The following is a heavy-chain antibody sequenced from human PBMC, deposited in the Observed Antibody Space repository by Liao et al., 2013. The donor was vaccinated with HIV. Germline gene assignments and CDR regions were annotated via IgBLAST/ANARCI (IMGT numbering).Heavy chain of an antibody. D-gene: IGHD3-10*01. J-gene: IGHJ4*02. CDR3: ARDPTYYYGSGSPKGYFDY. V-gene: IGHV4-4*07. Sequence: QVQLQESGPGLVKPSETLSLTCTVSGGSINPYYWSWIRKSAGKGLEWIGRIYGSGSTNYNPSLKSRVTISVDTSKNQFSLKLSSVTAADTAVYYCARDPTYYYGSGSPKGYFDYWGQGTLVTVSS. CDR1: GGSINPYY. CDR2: IYGSGST.